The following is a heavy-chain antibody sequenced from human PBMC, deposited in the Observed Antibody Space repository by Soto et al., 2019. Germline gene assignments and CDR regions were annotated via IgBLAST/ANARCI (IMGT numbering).Heavy chain of an antibody. J-gene: IGHJ3*02. CDR3: AIDIVGGRLDAFDI. CDR1: SYTFTSYY. D-gene: IGHD1-26*01. Sequence: ASVKVSCKASSYTFTSYYISWVRQARGKGLEWMGWLSANSGDKKYAQDLEGRDTMTRDTSISTAYMELSRLGSDDTAVYYCAIDIVGGRLDAFDIWGQGTMVTVSS. V-gene: IGHV1-2*02. CDR2: LSANSGDK.